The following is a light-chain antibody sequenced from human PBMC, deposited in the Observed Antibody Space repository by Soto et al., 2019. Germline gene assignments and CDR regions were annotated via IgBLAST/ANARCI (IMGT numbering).Light chain of an antibody. CDR3: QSYDSSLSGSGV. V-gene: IGLV1-40*01. CDR2: GNN. Sequence: QSVLTQPPSVSGAPGQRVTISCAGRSSNIGAGYDVHWYQQLPGTAPKLLIYGNNNRPSGVPDRFSGSKSGTSASLAITGLQAEDEAEYYCQSYDSSLSGSGVFGGGTKLTVL. CDR1: SSNIGAGYD. J-gene: IGLJ2*01.